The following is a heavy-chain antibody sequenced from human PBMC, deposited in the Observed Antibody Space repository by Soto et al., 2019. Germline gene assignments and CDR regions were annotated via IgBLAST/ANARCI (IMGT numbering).Heavy chain of an antibody. Sequence: SETLSLTCTVSGGSISSYYWSCIRQPPGKGLEWIGYIYYSGSTNYNPSLKSRVTISVDTSKNQFSLKLSSVTAADTAVYYCARDLQIFGFDYWGQGTLVTVSS. D-gene: IGHD3-3*01. V-gene: IGHV4-59*01. CDR3: ARDLQIFGFDY. J-gene: IGHJ4*02. CDR2: IYYSGST. CDR1: GGSISSYY.